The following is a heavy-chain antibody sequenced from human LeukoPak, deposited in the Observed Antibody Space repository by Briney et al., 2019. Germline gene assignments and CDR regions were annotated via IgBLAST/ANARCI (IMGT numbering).Heavy chain of an antibody. CDR1: GYTLTELS. Sequence: ASVKVSCKVSGYTLTELSVHWVRQAPAKGLEWMGGFDPEDGETIYAQKFQGRVTMTEDTSTDTAYMELSSLRSEDTAMYYCTTVGLGTTPFPRLGWGFDPWGQGTLVTVSS. J-gene: IGHJ5*02. V-gene: IGHV1-24*01. CDR3: TTVGLGTTPFPRLGWGFDP. D-gene: IGHD3/OR15-3a*01. CDR2: FDPEDGET.